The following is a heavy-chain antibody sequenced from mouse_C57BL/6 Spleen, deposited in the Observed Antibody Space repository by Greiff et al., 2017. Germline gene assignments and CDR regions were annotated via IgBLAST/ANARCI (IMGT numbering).Heavy chain of an antibody. J-gene: IGHJ2*01. CDR2: IYPGSGST. V-gene: IGHV1-55*01. D-gene: IGHD1-1*01. Sequence: VKLQQSGAELVKPGASVKMSCKASGYTFTSYWITWVKQRPGQGLEWIGDIYPGSGSTNYNEKFKSKATLTVDTSSSTAYMQLSSLTSEDSAVYFCARGAVVATCDYWGQGTTLTVSS. CDR3: ARGAVVATCDY. CDR1: GYTFTSYW.